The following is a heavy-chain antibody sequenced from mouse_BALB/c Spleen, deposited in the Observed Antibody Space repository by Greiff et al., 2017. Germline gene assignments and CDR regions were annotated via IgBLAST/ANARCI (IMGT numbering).Heavy chain of an antibody. V-gene: IGHV1-63*02. CDR3: ASPYYGSSLGYFDV. J-gene: IGHJ1*01. CDR2: IYPGGGYT. CDR1: GYTFTNYW. Sequence: VKLMESGAELVRPGTSVKISCKASGYTFTNYWLGWVKQRPGHGLEWIGDIYPGGGYTNYNEKFKGKATLTADTSSSTAYMQLSSLTSEDSAVYFCASPYYGSSLGYFDVWGAGTTVTVSS. D-gene: IGHD1-1*01.